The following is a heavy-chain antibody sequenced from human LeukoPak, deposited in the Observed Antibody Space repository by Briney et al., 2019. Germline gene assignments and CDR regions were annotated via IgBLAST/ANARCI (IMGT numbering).Heavy chain of an antibody. D-gene: IGHD3-22*01. V-gene: IGHV3-23*01. CDR1: GFTFSSYA. J-gene: IGHJ4*02. CDR2: ISGSGGST. Sequence: GGSLRLSCAASGFTFSSYAMSWVRQAPGKGLERVSAISGSGGSTYYADSVKGRFTISRDNSKNTLYLQMNSLRAEDTAVYYCAKELRITMIVVVIPDFDYWGQGTLVTVSS. CDR3: AKELRITMIVVVIPDFDY.